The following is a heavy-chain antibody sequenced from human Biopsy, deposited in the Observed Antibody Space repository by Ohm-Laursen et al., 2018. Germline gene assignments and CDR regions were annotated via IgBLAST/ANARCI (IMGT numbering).Heavy chain of an antibody. CDR2: ISWQSATR. D-gene: IGHD3-3*01. CDR3: VKDKDFRDAFDI. J-gene: IGHJ3*02. Sequence: SLRLSCAASGFSFEDYGMHWVRQAPGKGLEWVSSISWQSATRNYADSVKGRFAISRDNAKKSLYLEVDSLRDEDTTLYYCVKDKDFRDAFDIWGQGTMVTVSS. CDR1: GFSFEDYG. V-gene: IGHV3-9*01.